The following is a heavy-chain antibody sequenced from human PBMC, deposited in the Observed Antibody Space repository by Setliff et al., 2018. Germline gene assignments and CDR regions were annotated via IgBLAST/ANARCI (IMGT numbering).Heavy chain of an antibody. V-gene: IGHV3-20*04. CDR3: ARDLIRGAPNWFDP. Sequence: LRLSCAASGFMFDDYAMAWVRQVPGKGLEWVSGINWKGLITGYADSVKGRFTISRDNAKSSLYLQMNSLRAEDTAVYYCARDLIRGAPNWFDPWGQGTLVTVSS. CDR2: INWKGLIT. J-gene: IGHJ5*02. D-gene: IGHD3-10*01. CDR1: GFMFDDYA.